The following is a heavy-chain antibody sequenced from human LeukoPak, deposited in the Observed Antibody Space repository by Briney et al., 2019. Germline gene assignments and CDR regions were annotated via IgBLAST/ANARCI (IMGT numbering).Heavy chain of an antibody. CDR2: INPNSGGT. CDR1: GYTFTGYY. V-gene: IGHV1-2*04. Sequence: ASVKVSCKASGYTFTGYYMHWVRQAPGQGLEWMGWINPNSGGTNYAQKFQGWVTMTRDTSISTAYVELSRLRSDDTAVYYCARGHEYYYGSGSSYYYYYGMDVWGQGTTVTVSS. J-gene: IGHJ6*02. D-gene: IGHD3-10*01. CDR3: ARGHEYYYGSGSSYYYYYGMDV.